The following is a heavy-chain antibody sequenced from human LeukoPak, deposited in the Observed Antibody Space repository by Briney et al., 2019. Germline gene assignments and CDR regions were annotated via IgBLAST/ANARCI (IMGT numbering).Heavy chain of an antibody. CDR1: GGSTSRRSYY. J-gene: IGHJ5*02. V-gene: IGHV4-39*01. CDR2: IYYSGST. CDR3: ARHEGWVAENWFDP. Sequence: SETLSLTCTISGGSTSRRSYYWGWIRQPPGKGLEWIGSIYYSGSTYINPPLQSRVTISVDASTNQFSLRLRSVTAADTAVYYCARHEGWVAENWFDPWGQGTLVTVSS. D-gene: IGHD5-24*01.